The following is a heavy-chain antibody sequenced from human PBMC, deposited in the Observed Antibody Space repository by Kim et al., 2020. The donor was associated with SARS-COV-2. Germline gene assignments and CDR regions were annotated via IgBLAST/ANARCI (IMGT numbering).Heavy chain of an antibody. CDR1: GFTFSSYA. D-gene: IGHD3-22*01. J-gene: IGHJ4*02. CDR2: ISYDGSNK. Sequence: GGSLRLSCAASGFTFSSYAMHWVRQAPGKGLEWVAVISYDGSNKYYADSVKGRFTISRDNSKNTLYLQMNSLRAEDTAVYYCARDYNPAPYYDSSGYSNWGQGTLVTVSS. V-gene: IGHV3-30*04. CDR3: ARDYNPAPYYDSSGYSN.